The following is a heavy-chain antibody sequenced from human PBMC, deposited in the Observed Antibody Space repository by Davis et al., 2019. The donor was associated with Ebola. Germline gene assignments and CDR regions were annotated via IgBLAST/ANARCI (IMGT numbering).Heavy chain of an antibody. CDR2: ISTDGSYR. D-gene: IGHD3-22*01. CDR3: AKGGASSGYYSPTFDY. V-gene: IGHV3-30*18. Sequence: PAGSLRLSCAVSGLTFSSYGIHWVRQAPGKGLEWVAVISTDGSYRYYADSVKGRFTISRDNSKNTLYLQMNSLRPEDTAVYYCAKGGASSGYYSPTFDYWGQGTLVTVSS. CDR1: GLTFSSYG. J-gene: IGHJ4*02.